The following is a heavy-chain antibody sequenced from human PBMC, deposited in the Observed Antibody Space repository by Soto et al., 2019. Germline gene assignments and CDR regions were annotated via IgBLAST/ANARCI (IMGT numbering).Heavy chain of an antibody. CDR3: ARGAYYYDSSGMSY. D-gene: IGHD3-22*01. CDR2: ISYDGSNK. Sequence: GGSLRLCCAASGFTFSSYGMHWVRQAPGKGLEWVAVISYDGSNKYYADSVKGRFTISRDNAKNSLYLQMNSLRAEDTAVYYCARGAYYYDSSGMSYWGQGTLVTVSS. V-gene: IGHV3-30*03. J-gene: IGHJ4*02. CDR1: GFTFSSYG.